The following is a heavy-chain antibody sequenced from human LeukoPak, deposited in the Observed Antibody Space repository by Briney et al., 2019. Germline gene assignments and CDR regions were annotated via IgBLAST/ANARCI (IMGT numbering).Heavy chain of an antibody. J-gene: IGHJ4*02. CDR1: GFTFSSYG. V-gene: IGHV3-33*06. CDR3: AKEPNNDYVWGSYRYFDY. CDR2: IWYDGSNK. Sequence: GGSLRLSCAASGFTFSSYGMHWVRQAPGKGLEWVAVIWYDGSNKYYADSVKGRFTISRDNSKNTLYLQMNSLRAEDTAVYYCAKEPNNDYVWGSYRYFDYWGQGTLVTVSS. D-gene: IGHD3-16*02.